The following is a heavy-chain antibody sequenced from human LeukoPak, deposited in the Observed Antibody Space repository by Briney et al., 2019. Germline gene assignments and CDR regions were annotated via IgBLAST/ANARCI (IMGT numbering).Heavy chain of an antibody. CDR2: ISYDGNNK. CDR1: GFTCSSYA. J-gene: IGHJ4*02. V-gene: IGHV3-30-3*01. D-gene: IGHD6-19*01. CDR3: ARTYRSDWYYFDC. Sequence: PGGSLSLSCAASGFTCSSYAMHWVRQAPGKGLEWVAVISYDGNNKYYADSVKGRFTISRDNSKNTLYLQMNSLRVEDTAVFYCARTYRSDWYYFDCWGQGTLVTVSS.